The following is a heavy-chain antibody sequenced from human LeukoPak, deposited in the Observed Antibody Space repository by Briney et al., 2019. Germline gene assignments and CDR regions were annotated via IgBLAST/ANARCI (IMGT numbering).Heavy chain of an antibody. D-gene: IGHD3-22*01. CDR2: ISSSGSTI. CDR3: ARVLHKRNYDSSAYYGY. Sequence: GGSLRLSCAASGFTFSSYEMNWVRQAPGKGLEWVSYISSSGSTIYYADSVKGRFTISRDNAKNSLYLQMNSLRAEDTAVYYCARVLHKRNYDSSAYYGYWGQGTLVTVSS. V-gene: IGHV3-48*03. CDR1: GFTFSSYE. J-gene: IGHJ4*02.